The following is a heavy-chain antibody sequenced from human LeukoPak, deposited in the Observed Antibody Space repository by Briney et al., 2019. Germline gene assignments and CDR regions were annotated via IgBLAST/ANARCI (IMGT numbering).Heavy chain of an antibody. V-gene: IGHV4-39*01. D-gene: IGHD2-2*01. J-gene: IGHJ3*02. CDR3: ARNCSRTSCSGTFDI. CDR2: IYYSGST. CDR1: NGSISSSRYY. Sequence: SETLSLTCTVSNGSISSSRYYWAWIRQPPGKGLEWIGSIYYSGSTHYNPSQKSRVTISVDTSKNQFFLRLSSGTAADTAVYYWARNCSRTSCSGTFDIWGRGTMVTVSS.